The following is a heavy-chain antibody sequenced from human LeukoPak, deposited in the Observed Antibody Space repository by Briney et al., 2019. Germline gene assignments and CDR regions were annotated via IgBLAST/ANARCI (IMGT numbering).Heavy chain of an antibody. CDR3: AKSRSSLGPSSLDY. J-gene: IGHJ4*02. V-gene: IGHV3-53*04. Sequence: GGSLRLSCAASGFIVSSNYISWARQAPGKGLQWVSVIYSGGSTFYADSVKGRFTISRHDSKNTVYLQMNSLRTEDTAVYYCAKSRSSLGPSSLDYWGQGALVTVSS. D-gene: IGHD6-6*01. CDR2: IYSGGST. CDR1: GFIVSSNY.